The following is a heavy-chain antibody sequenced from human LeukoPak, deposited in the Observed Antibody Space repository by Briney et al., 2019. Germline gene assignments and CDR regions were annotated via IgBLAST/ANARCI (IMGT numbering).Heavy chain of an antibody. D-gene: IGHD2-2*01. V-gene: IGHV1-69*05. Sequence: SVKVSCKASGGTFSSYAISWVRQAPGQGLEWMGGIIPIFGTANYAQKFQGRVTITTDESTSTAYMELSSLRSEDTAVYYCARSGLLYQLPSDYYYYMDVWGKGTTVTVSS. J-gene: IGHJ6*03. CDR2: IIPIFGTA. CDR1: GGTFSSYA. CDR3: ARSGLLYQLPSDYYYYMDV.